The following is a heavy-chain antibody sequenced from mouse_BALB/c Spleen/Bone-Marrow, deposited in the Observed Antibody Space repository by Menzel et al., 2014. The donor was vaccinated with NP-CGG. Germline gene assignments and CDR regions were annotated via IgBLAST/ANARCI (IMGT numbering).Heavy chain of an antibody. J-gene: IGHJ1*01. CDR1: GYTFTSYW. Sequence: QVQLQQSGAELVKPGASVKLSCKASGYTFTSYWMQWVKQRPGQGLEWIGEINPSNGRINYNEKFKSKATLTVDKSSSTAYMQLSSLTSGDSAVYYCARKYYGSSYVWYFDVWCAGTTVTGSS. CDR3: ARKYYGSSYVWYFDV. D-gene: IGHD1-1*01. V-gene: IGHV1S81*02. CDR2: INPSNGRI.